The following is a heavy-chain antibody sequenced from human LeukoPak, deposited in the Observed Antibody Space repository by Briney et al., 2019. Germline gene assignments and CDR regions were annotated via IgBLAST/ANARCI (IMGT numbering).Heavy chain of an antibody. CDR1: GGSFSGYY. Sequence: SETLSLTCAVYGGSFSGYYWSWIRQPPGKGLEWIGEINHSGSTNYNPSLKSRVTISVDTSKNQFSLKLSSVTAADTAVYYCASTLGLPIRGRSFDYWGQGTLVTVSS. CDR3: ASTLGLPIRGRSFDY. D-gene: IGHD3-16*01. J-gene: IGHJ4*02. V-gene: IGHV4-34*01. CDR2: INHSGST.